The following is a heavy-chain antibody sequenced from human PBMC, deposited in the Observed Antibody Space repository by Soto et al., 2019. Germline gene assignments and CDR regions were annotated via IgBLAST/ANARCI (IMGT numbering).Heavy chain of an antibody. Sequence: QVQLVQSGAEVKKPGSSVKVSCKAPGGTFSSYAISWVRQAPGQGLEWMGGIFPIFGTANYAQKFQGRVTITADESTSTGYMELSSLRSEDTAVYYCARSQGGSSSLDIYYYYYYGMDVWGQGTTVTVSS. D-gene: IGHD2-15*01. CDR2: IFPIFGTA. J-gene: IGHJ6*02. V-gene: IGHV1-69*01. CDR3: ARSQGGSSSLDIYYYYYYGMDV. CDR1: GGTFSSYA.